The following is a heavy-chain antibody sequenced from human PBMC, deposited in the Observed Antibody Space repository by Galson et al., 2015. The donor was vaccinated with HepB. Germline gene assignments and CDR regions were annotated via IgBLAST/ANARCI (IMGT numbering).Heavy chain of an antibody. CDR1: GFTFSSYG. Sequence: SLRLSCAASGFTFSSYGMHWVRQAPGKGLEWVAVISYDGSNKYYADSVKGRFTISRDNSKNTLYLQMNSLRAEDTAVYYCAKRGREKGYCSGGSCYWYFQHWGQGTLVTVSS. J-gene: IGHJ1*01. D-gene: IGHD2-15*01. V-gene: IGHV3-30*18. CDR2: ISYDGSNK. CDR3: AKRGREKGYCSGGSCYWYFQH.